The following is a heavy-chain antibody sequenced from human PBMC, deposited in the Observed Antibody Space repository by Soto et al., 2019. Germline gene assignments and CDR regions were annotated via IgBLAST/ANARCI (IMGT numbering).Heavy chain of an antibody. J-gene: IGHJ4*02. CDR2: IYPGDSDT. D-gene: IGHD2-21*02. Sequence: EVQLVPAGAEVKKPGESLKISCKGSGYSFTSYWIGWVRQMPGKGLEWMGIIYPGDSDTRYSPAFQGQVTISADKSISTAYLQWSSLKASDTAMYYCARHGDPDCGGDCSDFDYWGQGTLVTVSS. V-gene: IGHV5-51*01. CDR3: ARHGDPDCGGDCSDFDY. CDR1: GYSFTSYW.